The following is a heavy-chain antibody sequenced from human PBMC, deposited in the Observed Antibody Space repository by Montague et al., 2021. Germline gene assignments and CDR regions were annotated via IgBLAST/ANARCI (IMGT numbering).Heavy chain of an antibody. CDR2: IWYDGSSK. V-gene: IGHV3-33*01. CDR1: GFTFSSYA. Sequence: SLRLSCAASGFTFSSYAMHWVRQAPGKGLEWVAVIWYDGSSKYYADSVKGRFTISRDNSKKTLFVQMNSLRAEDTAVYYCARGPSAVGGSLPRDYWGQGTLVTVSS. J-gene: IGHJ4*02. CDR3: ARGPSAVGGSLPRDY. D-gene: IGHD2-15*01.